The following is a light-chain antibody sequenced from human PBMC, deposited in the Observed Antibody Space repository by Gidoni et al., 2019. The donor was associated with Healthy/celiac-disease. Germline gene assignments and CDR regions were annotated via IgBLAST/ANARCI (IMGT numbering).Light chain of an antibody. CDR1: QHISTY. CDR3: QQSYDTPYT. Sequence: DIQMTQSPSSLSASVGDRVTITCRAGQHISTYLNWYQQRPGKAPKLLIYGASTLQTGVPSRFSGSGSGTDFTLTISTLQPEDFATYSCQQSYDTPYTFGQGTKLEIK. V-gene: IGKV1-39*01. J-gene: IGKJ2*01. CDR2: GAS.